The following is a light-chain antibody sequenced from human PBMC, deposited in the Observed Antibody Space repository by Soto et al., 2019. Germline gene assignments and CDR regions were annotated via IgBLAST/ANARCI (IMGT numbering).Light chain of an antibody. CDR2: DVS. Sequence: QSALNQPSSLSGSPGQSITISCTGSSNDIGSYNYVSWYQQHPGKAPKLIIFDVSNRPSGVSNRFSGSRSGNTASLTSSQLHTEYQAYYFCHSYHLFGGRTKLPFL. CDR3: HSYHL. J-gene: IGLJ2*01. V-gene: IGLV2-14*03. CDR1: SNDIGSYNY.